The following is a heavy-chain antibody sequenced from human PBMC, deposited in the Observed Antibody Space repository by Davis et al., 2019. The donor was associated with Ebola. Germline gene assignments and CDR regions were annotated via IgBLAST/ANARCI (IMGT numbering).Heavy chain of an antibody. V-gene: IGHV5-51*01. CDR1: GNTFTNHW. D-gene: IGHD3-22*01. J-gene: IGHJ4*01. CDR3: ARPSDSSGYKVDY. CDR2: IYVGDSDT. Sequence: GGSLRLSCKGSGNTFTNHWIGWVRQMPGKGLEWMGVIYVGDSDTRYSPSFQGQVTISVDKSISTAYLQWSGLKASDTATYYCARPSDSSGYKVDYWGHGTLVTVSS.